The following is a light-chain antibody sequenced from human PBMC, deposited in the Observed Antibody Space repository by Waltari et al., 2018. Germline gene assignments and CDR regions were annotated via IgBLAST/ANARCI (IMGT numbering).Light chain of an antibody. CDR1: SSDFGRYKY. Sequence: QSPLTQPASVSGSPGQSFTISCPGTSSDFGRYKYVSWFQQLPGKAPKLMIYDVSNRPSGVSTRFSGSKSGNTASLTISGLQAEDEADYYCSSYTADTTRVFGGGTKLTVL. J-gene: IGLJ3*02. V-gene: IGLV2-14*03. CDR2: DVS. CDR3: SSYTADTTRV.